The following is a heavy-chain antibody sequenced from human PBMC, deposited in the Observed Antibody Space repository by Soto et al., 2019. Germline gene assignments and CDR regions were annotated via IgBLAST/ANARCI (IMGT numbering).Heavy chain of an antibody. J-gene: IGHJ6*02. CDR2: INPNSGGT. Sequence: QVQLVQSGAEVKKPGASVKVSCKASGYTFTGYYMHWVRQAPGQGLEWMGWINPNSGGTNYAQKFQGRVTMTRDTSISTASMELSMLRSDATAVYYCARDKLYPPGYSSRWYPPRSGYYSGMDVWGQGTTVTVSS. D-gene: IGHD6-13*01. CDR1: GYTFTGYY. CDR3: ARDKLYPPGYSSRWYPPRSGYYSGMDV. V-gene: IGHV1-2*02.